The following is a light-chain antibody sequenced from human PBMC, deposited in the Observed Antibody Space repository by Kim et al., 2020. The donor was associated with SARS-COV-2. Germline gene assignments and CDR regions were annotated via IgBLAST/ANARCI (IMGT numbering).Light chain of an antibody. CDR3: QAWDSSTNWV. CDR2: QDS. V-gene: IGLV3-1*01. J-gene: IGLJ3*02. CDR1: KLGDKY. Sequence: VSPGQTASITCSGDKLGDKYACWYQQKPGKSPVLVIYQDSKRPSGIPERFSGSNSGNTATLTISGTQAMDEADYYCQAWDSSTNWVFGGGTQLTVL.